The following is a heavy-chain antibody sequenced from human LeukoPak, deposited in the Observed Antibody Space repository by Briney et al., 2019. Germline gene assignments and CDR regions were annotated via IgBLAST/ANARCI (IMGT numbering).Heavy chain of an antibody. CDR1: GFTFSSYG. V-gene: IGHV3-30*02. CDR3: ATDASGITHHAMDV. CDR2: IRYDGSNK. D-gene: IGHD3-10*01. Sequence: GGSLRLSCAASGFTFSSYGMYWVRQAPGKGLEWVAFIRYDGSNKYYADSVKGRFTISRDNSKNALNLQMNSLITEDTAVYYCATDASGITHHAMDVWGQGTTVTVSS. J-gene: IGHJ6*02.